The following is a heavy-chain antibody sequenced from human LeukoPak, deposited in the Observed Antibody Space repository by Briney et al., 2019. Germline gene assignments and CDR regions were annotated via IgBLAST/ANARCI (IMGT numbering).Heavy chain of an antibody. CDR2: IYSVGST. CDR1: GFTVSSNY. V-gene: IGHV3-66*01. Sequence: GGSLRLSCAASGFTVSSNYISSVRQAPGKWLEWDSIIYSVGSTYYAASVKGRFTISRDNSKNKLYLQMNSLRAEDTAVYYCARDRTGQQLISRKQYYYRDVWGKGTTVTIPS. J-gene: IGHJ6*03. CDR3: ARDRTGQQLISRKQYYYRDV. D-gene: IGHD6-13*01.